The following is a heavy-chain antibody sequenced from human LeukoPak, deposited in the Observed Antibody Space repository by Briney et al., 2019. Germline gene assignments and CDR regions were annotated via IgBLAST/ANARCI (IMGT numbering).Heavy chain of an antibody. J-gene: IGHJ4*02. Sequence: GGSLRLSCKASGFTFSGYSLNWVRQAPGKGLEWVSSISSGSGYIYYADSVKGRFTISRDNAKTSLYLQMNSLRAEDTAVYYCARDGEGTSLSFFDYWGLGTLVTVSA. CDR1: GFTFSGYS. D-gene: IGHD3-10*01. V-gene: IGHV3-21*01. CDR2: ISSGSGYI. CDR3: ARDGEGTSLSFFDY.